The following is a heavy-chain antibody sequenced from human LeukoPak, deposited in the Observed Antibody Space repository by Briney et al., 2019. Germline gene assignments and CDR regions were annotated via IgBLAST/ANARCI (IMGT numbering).Heavy chain of an antibody. Sequence: GGSLRLSCAASGFTFSSYEMNWVRQAPGKGLEWVSYISSSGSTIYYADSVKGRFTISRDNAKNSLHLQMNSLRAEDTAVYYCARDPQLWAPFVFDYWGQGTLVTVSS. D-gene: IGHD5-18*01. CDR3: ARDPQLWAPFVFDY. CDR2: ISSSGSTI. J-gene: IGHJ4*02. V-gene: IGHV3-48*03. CDR1: GFTFSSYE.